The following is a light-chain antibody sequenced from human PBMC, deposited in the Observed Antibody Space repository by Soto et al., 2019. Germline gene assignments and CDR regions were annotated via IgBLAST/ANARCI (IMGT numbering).Light chain of an antibody. CDR3: GAYAGSIIGGV. V-gene: IGLV2-14*03. CDR2: DVS. J-gene: IGLJ1*01. CDR1: SSDIGAYNY. Sequence: QSVLTQPASVSGSPGQSITISCTGTSSDIGAYNYVSWYQQHPGRAPKLMISDVSNRPSGASDRFSGSKSGNTASLTISGLQAEDEADYYCGAYAGSIIGGVFGTGTKLTVL.